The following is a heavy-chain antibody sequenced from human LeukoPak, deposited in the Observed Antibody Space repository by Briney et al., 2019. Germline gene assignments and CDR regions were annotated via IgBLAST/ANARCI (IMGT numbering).Heavy chain of an antibody. Sequence: PSETLSLTCGVYGGSFSGYYWSWIRQPPGKGLEWIGEIDDSGSTNNNPSLKSRLTISVDTSKNQFSLMLSSVTAADTAVYYCARGSNMDVWGQGTTVTVSS. J-gene: IGHJ6*02. CDR2: IDDSGST. CDR3: ARGSNMDV. V-gene: IGHV4-34*01. CDR1: GGSFSGYY.